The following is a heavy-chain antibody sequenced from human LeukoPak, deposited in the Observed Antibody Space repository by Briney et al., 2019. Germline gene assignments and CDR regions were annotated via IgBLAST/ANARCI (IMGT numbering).Heavy chain of an antibody. Sequence: SETLSLTCTVSGDSISSGYYSACIRQPPGRGLECIGSIYHSGNTQYNPSLGRRITISVDQANSQFSVGLNSVTAADTAVYFCAKGRHCSSGSCDVFDPWGQGTLVAVSS. V-gene: IGHV4-38-2*02. CDR3: AKGRHCSSGSCDVFDP. CDR1: GDSISSGYY. CDR2: IYHSGNT. J-gene: IGHJ5*02. D-gene: IGHD2-2*01.